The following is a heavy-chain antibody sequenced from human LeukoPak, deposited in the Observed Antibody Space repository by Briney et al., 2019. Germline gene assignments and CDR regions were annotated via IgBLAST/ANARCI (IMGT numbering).Heavy chain of an antibody. V-gene: IGHV4-34*01. D-gene: IGHD6-6*01. CDR3: ARGRGAARVGGCDP. CDR2: INHSGST. J-gene: IGHJ5*02. Sequence: SETLSLTCAVYGGSFSGYYWSWIRQPPGKGLEWIGEINHSGSTNYNPSLKSRVTISVDTSKNQFSLKLSSVTAADTAVYYCARGRGAARVGGCDPWGQGTLVTVSS. CDR1: GGSFSGYY.